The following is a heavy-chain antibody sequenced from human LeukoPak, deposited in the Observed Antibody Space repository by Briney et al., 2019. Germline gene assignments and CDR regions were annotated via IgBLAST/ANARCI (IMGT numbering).Heavy chain of an antibody. J-gene: IGHJ4*02. CDR1: GGSISSGGYY. D-gene: IGHD4-17*01. CDR2: IYYSGST. V-gene: IGHV4-31*03. CDR3: ARGPTTVPYYFDY. Sequence: ASETLSLTCTVSGGSISSGGYYWSWIRQHPGKGLEWIGYIYYSGSTYYNPSLKSRVTISVDTSKNQFSLKLSSVTAADTAVYYCARGPTTVPYYFDYWGQGTLVTVSS.